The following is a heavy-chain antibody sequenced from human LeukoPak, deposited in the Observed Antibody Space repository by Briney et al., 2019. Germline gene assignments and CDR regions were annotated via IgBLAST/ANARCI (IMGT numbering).Heavy chain of an antibody. CDR3: AKDSCIGAALYYFDY. J-gene: IGHJ4*02. CDR2: ISNSSSYI. D-gene: IGHD6-25*01. CDR1: GFTFSTYS. Sequence: GGSLRLSCAASGFTFSTYSMNWVRQAPGKGLEWVSSISNSSSYIYYADSVKGRFTISRDNAKNSLYLQMNSLRAEDTAVYYCAKDSCIGAALYYFDYWGQGTLVTVSS. V-gene: IGHV3-21*01.